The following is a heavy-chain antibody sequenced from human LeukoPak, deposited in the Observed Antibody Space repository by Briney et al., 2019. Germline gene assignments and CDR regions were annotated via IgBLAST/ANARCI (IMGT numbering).Heavy chain of an antibody. D-gene: IGHD5-24*01. CDR3: ARLSRDGYNWGPFDY. J-gene: IGHJ4*02. CDR2: IYYSGST. Sequence: SETMSLTCIVSSGSIKTGGNFWGWIRQPPGKGLEWIGYIYYSGSTNYNPSLKSRVTISVDTSKNQFSLKLSSVTAADTAVYYCARLSRDGYNWGPFDYWGQGTLVTVSS. CDR1: SGSIKTGGNF. V-gene: IGHV4-61*05.